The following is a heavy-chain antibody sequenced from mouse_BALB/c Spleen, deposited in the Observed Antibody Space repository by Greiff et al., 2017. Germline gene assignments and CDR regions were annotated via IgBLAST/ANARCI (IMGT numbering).Heavy chain of an antibody. D-gene: IGHD4-1*01. CDR2: ISYSGST. CDR1: GYSITSDYA. V-gene: IGHV3-2*02. J-gene: IGHJ3*01. CDR3: ARSGLGREGWFAY. Sequence: EVQLVESGPGLVKPSQSLSLTCTVTGYSITSDYAWNWIRQFPGNKLEWMGYISYSGSTSYNPSLKSRISITRDTSKNQFFLQLNSVTTEDTATYYCARSGLGREGWFAYWGQGTLVTVSA.